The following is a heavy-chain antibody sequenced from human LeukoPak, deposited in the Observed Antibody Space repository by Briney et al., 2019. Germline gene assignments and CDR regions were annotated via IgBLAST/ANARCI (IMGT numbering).Heavy chain of an antibody. J-gene: IGHJ5*02. CDR3: ARDLSYYYGSGPKSPFDP. Sequence: ASVKVSCKASGYTFTGYYIHWVRQAPGQGLEWMGWISAYNGNTNYAQKLQGRVTMTTDTSTSTAYMELRSLRSDDTAVYYCARDLSYYYGSGPKSPFDPWGQGTLVTVSS. CDR1: GYTFTGYY. CDR2: ISAYNGNT. V-gene: IGHV1-18*04. D-gene: IGHD3-10*01.